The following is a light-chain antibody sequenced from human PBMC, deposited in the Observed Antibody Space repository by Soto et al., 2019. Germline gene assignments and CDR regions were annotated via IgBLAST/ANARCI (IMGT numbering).Light chain of an antibody. V-gene: IGLV1-47*02. CDR3: AAWDGSLDGRFV. CDR2: LND. Sequence: QSVLTXSPSVSGTPGQRVTISCAGSSSNIGTNYVHWYQQLPGTAPKLLMYLNDQRPSGVPDRFSGSKSGTSASLAISGLRSEDEADYFCAAWDGSLDGRFVFGTGTKVTVL. CDR1: SSNIGTNY. J-gene: IGLJ1*01.